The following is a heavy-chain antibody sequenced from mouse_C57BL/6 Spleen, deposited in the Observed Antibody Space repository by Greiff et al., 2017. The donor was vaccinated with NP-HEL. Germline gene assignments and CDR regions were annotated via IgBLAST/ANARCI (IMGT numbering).Heavy chain of an antibody. CDR3: ARGDYDALFAY. CDR2: ISNGGGST. CDR1: GFTFSDYY. Sequence: EVKVVESGGGLVQPGGSLKLSCAASGFTFSDYYMYWVRQTPEKRLEWVAYISNGGGSTYYPDTVKGRFTISRDNAKNTLYLQMSRLKSEDTAMYYCARGDYDALFAYWGQGTLVTVSA. D-gene: IGHD2-4*01. V-gene: IGHV5-12*01. J-gene: IGHJ3*01.